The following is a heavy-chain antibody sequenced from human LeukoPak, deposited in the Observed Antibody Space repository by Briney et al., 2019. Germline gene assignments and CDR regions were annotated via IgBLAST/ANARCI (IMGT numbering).Heavy chain of an antibody. V-gene: IGHV1-2*02. CDR3: ATSGTYFRFDY. CDR1: GYTFTGYY. J-gene: IGHJ4*02. CDR2: INPNSGGT. Sequence: ASVKVSCKASGYTFTGYYIHWVRQAPGQVLEWMAWINPNSGGTNYAQKFQDRVTMTRDTSISTAYMELSRLRSDDTAVYFCATSGTYFRFDYWGQGTLVTVSS. D-gene: IGHD3-3*01.